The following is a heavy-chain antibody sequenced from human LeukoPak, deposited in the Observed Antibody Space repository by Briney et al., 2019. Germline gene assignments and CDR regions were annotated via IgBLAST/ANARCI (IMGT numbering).Heavy chain of an antibody. CDR1: GDSVSSNSAA. Sequence: SQTLSLTCAISGDSVSSNSAAWNWIRQSPSRGLEWLGRTYYRSKWYNDYAVSVKSRITINPDTSKNQFSLQLNSVTPEDTAVYYCARAMGPTITMVRGVTPELTWENWFDPWGQGTLVTVSS. CDR2: TYYRSKWYN. J-gene: IGHJ5*02. V-gene: IGHV6-1*01. CDR3: ARAMGPTITMVRGVTPELTWENWFDP. D-gene: IGHD3-10*01.